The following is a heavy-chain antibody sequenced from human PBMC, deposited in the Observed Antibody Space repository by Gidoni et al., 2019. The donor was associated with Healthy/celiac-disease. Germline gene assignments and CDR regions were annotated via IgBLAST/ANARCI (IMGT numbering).Heavy chain of an antibody. CDR2: IYYSGST. V-gene: IGHV4-59*01. J-gene: IGHJ5*02. D-gene: IGHD2-2*02. CDR1: GGSISSYY. Sequence: QVQLQESGPGLVKPSETLSLTCTVSGGSISSYYWSWIRQPPGKGLEWIGYIYYSGSTNYNPSLKSRVTISVDTSKNQFSLKLSSVTAADTAVYYCARSFLSGEVPAAIRGGGWFDPWGQGTLVTVSS. CDR3: ARSFLSGEVPAAIRGGGWFDP.